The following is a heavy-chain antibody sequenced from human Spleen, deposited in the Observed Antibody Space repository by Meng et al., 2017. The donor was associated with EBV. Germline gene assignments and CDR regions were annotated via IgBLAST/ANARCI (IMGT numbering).Heavy chain of an antibody. CDR2: ISGSGDNT. CDR3: VKRAESDY. D-gene: IGHD6-19*01. J-gene: IGHJ4*02. CDR1: GFTLSNA. Sequence: GRLVESGGGLVQPGGSLRLYCAASGFTLSNAMSWVRQAPGKGLEWVSVISGSGDNTYYADSVKGRFTISRDNSKNTVFLQMDSLRAEDTAVYYCVKRAESDYWGQGTLVTVSS. V-gene: IGHV3-23*04.